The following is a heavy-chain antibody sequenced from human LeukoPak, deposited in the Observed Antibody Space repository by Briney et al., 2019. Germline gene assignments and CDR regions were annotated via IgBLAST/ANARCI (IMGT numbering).Heavy chain of an antibody. V-gene: IGHV3-23*01. CDR3: AKRNYYGSGSYPDY. J-gene: IGHJ4*02. Sequence: GGSLRLSCAVSELTFSTYPMSWVRQAPGKGLEWVSAISRGGDNTYYADSVKGRFTISRDDSKSTLYMQMNSLRAEDTAVYYCAKRNYYGSGSYPDYWGQGTLVTVSS. D-gene: IGHD3-10*01. CDR2: ISRGGDNT. CDR1: ELTFSTYP.